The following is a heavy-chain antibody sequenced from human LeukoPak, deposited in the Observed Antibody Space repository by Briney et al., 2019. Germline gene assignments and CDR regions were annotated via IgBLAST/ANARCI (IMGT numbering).Heavy chain of an antibody. Sequence: GGSLRLSCAVPGFTVSGNYMSWVRQAPGKGLEWVSLIYSGGTTYYADSVKGRFTISRDNSKNTLYLQMNSLRAEDTAVYYCATIPFSYDSSPYPDYWGQGALVRVSS. D-gene: IGHD3-22*01. J-gene: IGHJ4*02. CDR1: GFTVSGNY. V-gene: IGHV3-53*01. CDR3: ATIPFSYDSSPYPDY. CDR2: IYSGGTT.